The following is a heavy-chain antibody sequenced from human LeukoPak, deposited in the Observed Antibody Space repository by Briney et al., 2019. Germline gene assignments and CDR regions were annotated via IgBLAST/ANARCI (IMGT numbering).Heavy chain of an antibody. J-gene: IGHJ4*02. CDR2: IYYSGST. V-gene: IGHV4-31*03. Sequence: PSDTLSLTCTVSSDSISSGGYYWGWIRQQPGEGLEWIGYIYYSGSTYYNPSLKSRVTISLDTSKIQFSLKLTSVTAADTAVYYCARVGDSSSWYILDYWGQGTLVTVSS. CDR3: ARVGDSSSWYILDY. D-gene: IGHD6-13*01. CDR1: SDSISSGGYY.